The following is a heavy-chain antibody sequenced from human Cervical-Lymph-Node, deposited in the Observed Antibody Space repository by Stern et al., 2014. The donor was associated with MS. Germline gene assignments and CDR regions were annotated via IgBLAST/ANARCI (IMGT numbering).Heavy chain of an antibody. CDR1: GFTFSSYA. CDR2: ISYDGSNK. CDR3: ARGTVTYYYDSSGYPPEYFQH. D-gene: IGHD3-22*01. J-gene: IGHJ1*01. Sequence: VQLVESGGGVVQPGRSLRLSCAASGFTFSSYAMHWVRQAPGKGLEWVAVISYDGSNKYYADSVKGRFTISRDNSKNTLYLQMNSLRAEDTAVYYCARGTVTYYYDSSGYPPEYFQHWGQGTLVTVSS. V-gene: IGHV3-30*01.